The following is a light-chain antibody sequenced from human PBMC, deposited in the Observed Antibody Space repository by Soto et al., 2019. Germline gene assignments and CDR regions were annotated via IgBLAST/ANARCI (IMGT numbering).Light chain of an antibody. CDR2: FAS. Sequence: FHTTHFSSTLSPPRGASVTNNCLASQDIGSYLAWYQQKPEKAPKSLIYFASTLQGGVPSRFSASGSGTDFTLTICSLQPEDFATYYCQQFRSSPITFGQGTRLEIK. CDR3: QQFRSSPIT. CDR1: QDIGSY. V-gene: IGKV1D-16*01. J-gene: IGKJ5*01.